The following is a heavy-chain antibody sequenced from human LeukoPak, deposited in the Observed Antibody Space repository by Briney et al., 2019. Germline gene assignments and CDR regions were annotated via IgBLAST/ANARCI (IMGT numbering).Heavy chain of an antibody. CDR2: IYHSGNT. V-gene: IGHV4-39*07. CDR1: GGSIRSSSYY. D-gene: IGHD5-18*01. J-gene: IGHJ4*02. CDR3: ARAGTDTAMVHPLDY. Sequence: PSETLSLTCTVSGGSIRSSSYYWGWIRQPPGKGLEWIGSIYHSGNTYYNSSLKSRVTISVDRSKNQFSLKLSSVTAADTAVYYCARAGTDTAMVHPLDYWGQGTLVTVSS.